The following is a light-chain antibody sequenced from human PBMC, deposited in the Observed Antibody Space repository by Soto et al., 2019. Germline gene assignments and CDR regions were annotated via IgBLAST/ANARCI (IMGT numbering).Light chain of an antibody. J-gene: IGKJ1*01. CDR3: QQRGNRPPWT. CDR1: QSVGKY. Sequence: EIVMTQSPATLSLSPGERATLSCRASQSVGKYLVWYQQKPSQAPRLLIYDASNRATGIPARFSGSGSGTDFTLTISSLEPEDVAVYYCQQRGNRPPWTFGQGTKVDIK. V-gene: IGKV3-11*01. CDR2: DAS.